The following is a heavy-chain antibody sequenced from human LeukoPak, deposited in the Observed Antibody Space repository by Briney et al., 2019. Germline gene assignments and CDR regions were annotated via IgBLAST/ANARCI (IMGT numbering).Heavy chain of an antibody. Sequence: ASVKVSCKVSGYTLTELSMHWVRQAPGKGLEWMGGFDPEDGETIYAQKFQGRVTMTEDTSTDTAYMELSSLRSEDTAVYYCATSQLPQSYYYDSSGYYHYWGQGTLVTVSS. D-gene: IGHD3-22*01. V-gene: IGHV1-24*01. J-gene: IGHJ4*02. CDR1: GYTLTELS. CDR3: ATSQLPQSYYYDSSGYYHY. CDR2: FDPEDGET.